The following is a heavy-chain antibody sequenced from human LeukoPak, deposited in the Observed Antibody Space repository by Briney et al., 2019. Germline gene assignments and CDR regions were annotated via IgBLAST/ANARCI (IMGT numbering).Heavy chain of an antibody. D-gene: IGHD3-10*01. Sequence: SGGSLRLSCAASGFTFSDYSMNWVRQAPGKGLEWVSVIYSGGSTYYADSVKGRFTISRDNSKNTLYLQMNSLRAEDTAVYYCARAYGSGSYHFDYWGQGTLVTVSS. CDR1: GFTFSDYS. J-gene: IGHJ4*02. CDR2: IYSGGST. CDR3: ARAYGSGSYHFDY. V-gene: IGHV3-53*01.